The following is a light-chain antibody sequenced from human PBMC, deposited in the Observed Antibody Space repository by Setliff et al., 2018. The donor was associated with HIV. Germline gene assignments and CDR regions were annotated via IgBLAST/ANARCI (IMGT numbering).Light chain of an antibody. V-gene: IGLV2-14*01. CDR3: SSYAKSKLGV. Sequence: ALAQPASVSGSPGQSITISCTGTRNDIGNYNFVSWYRRYPGKAPKLLIYTVSSRPSGVSHRFSGSKSGNMASLTISGLQAEDEAEYYCSSYAKSKLGVFGGGTKVTVL. J-gene: IGLJ2*01. CDR2: TVS. CDR1: RNDIGNYNF.